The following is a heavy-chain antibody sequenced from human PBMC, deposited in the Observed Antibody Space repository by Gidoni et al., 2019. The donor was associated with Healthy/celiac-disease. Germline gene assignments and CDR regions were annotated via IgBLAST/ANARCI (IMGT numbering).Heavy chain of an antibody. D-gene: IGHD3-16*02. V-gene: IGHV4-39*07. CDR3: ASDRPFGGVIDYFDY. J-gene: IGHJ4*02. Sequence: GWIRQPPGKGLEWIGSIYYSGSTYYNPSLKSRVTISVDTSKNQFSLKLSSVTAADTAVYYCASDRPFGGVIDYFDYWGQGTLVTVSS. CDR2: IYYSGST.